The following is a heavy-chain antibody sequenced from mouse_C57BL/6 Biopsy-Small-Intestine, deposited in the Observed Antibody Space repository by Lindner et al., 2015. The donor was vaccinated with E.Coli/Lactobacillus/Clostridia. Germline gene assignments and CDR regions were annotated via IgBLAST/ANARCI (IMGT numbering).Heavy chain of an antibody. CDR2: ISRNSSII. CDR1: GFTFSDYG. J-gene: IGHJ4*01. CDR3: ARGTTTMDF. D-gene: IGHD1-1*01. Sequence: VQLQESGGGLVKPGGSRKLSCAASGFTFSDYGMHWVRQAPEKGLEWVAHISRNSSIIYYADTVKGRFTISRDNAKNTLFLQMTSLRSEDTAMFYCARGTTTMDFWGQGTSVTVSS. V-gene: IGHV5-17*01.